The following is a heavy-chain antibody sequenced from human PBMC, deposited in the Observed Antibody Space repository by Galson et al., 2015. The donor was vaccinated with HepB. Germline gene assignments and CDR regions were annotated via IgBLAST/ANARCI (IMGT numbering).Heavy chain of an antibody. V-gene: IGHV1-3*01. Sequence: SVKVSCKASGYTFNRYSMHWVRQAPGQSLEWMGWINDGNGDTKYSQKFLDRVTITRDTSASTAYMELSGLRPGDTAVYFCARGGIGAGTGDLDHWGQGTLVTVSS. D-gene: IGHD7-27*01. J-gene: IGHJ4*02. CDR1: GYTFNRYS. CDR3: ARGGIGAGTGDLDH. CDR2: INDGNGDT.